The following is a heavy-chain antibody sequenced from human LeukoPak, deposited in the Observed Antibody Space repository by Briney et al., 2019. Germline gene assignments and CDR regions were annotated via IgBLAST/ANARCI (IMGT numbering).Heavy chain of an antibody. Sequence: KPSETLSLTCAVSGYSISSSYYWSWIRQPPGKGLEYIGYISYSGSANYNPSLKSRVTISGDTSKNQFSLRLSSVTAADTAVYYCARANAYYYDGSGYYASHSYYYMDVWGNGTTVTVSS. CDR3: ARANAYYYDGSGYYASHSYYYMDV. CDR1: GYSISSSYY. V-gene: IGHV4-61*01. J-gene: IGHJ6*03. D-gene: IGHD3-22*01. CDR2: ISYSGSA.